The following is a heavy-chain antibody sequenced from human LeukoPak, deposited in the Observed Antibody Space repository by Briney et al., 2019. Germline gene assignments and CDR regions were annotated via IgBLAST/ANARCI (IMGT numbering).Heavy chain of an antibody. Sequence: QPGGSLRLSCAASGFTFSSYEMNWVRQAPGKGLEWVSYISSSGSTKYYADSLVGRFTLSRDNAKKSLYLQMNSLRAEDTAVYYCAREVLTETTFGPYDYWGREPWSPSPQ. J-gene: IGHJ4*02. CDR2: ISSSGSTK. CDR1: GFTFSSYE. D-gene: IGHD4-17*01. CDR3: AREVLTETTFGPYDY. V-gene: IGHV3-48*03.